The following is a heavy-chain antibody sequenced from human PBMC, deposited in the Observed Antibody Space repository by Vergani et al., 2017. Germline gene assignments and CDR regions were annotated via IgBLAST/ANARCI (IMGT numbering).Heavy chain of an antibody. CDR3: ARDCGGCSYGCYYYYYYMDG. Sequence: EVQLLESGGGLVQPGGSLRLSCAASGFPFSSYWMSWVRQPPGKGVEGVAKIKQDGSENYYLDSVKGLFTISRDNAKNALYLQMNSLGAEDTAVYYCARDCGGCSYGCYYYYYYMDGWGKGTTVTVSS. CDR1: GFPFSSYW. D-gene: IGHD5-18*01. CDR2: IKQDGSEN. J-gene: IGHJ6*03. V-gene: IGHV3-7*01.